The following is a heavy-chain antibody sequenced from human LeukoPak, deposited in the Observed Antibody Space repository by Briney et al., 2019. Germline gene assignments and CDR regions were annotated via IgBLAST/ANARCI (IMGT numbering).Heavy chain of an antibody. CDR1: GFTFSRHT. D-gene: IGHD1-26*01. CDR2: ISGSAAVT. Sequence: PGGSLRLSCAASGFTFSRHTMGWVRQAPGKRLEWVSDISGSAAVTYYALPVKGRFTVSRDNSKNTLYLQMNSLRAEDTAVYHCAKVDIVGASRWFDPWGQGTLVTVSS. CDR3: AKVDIVGASRWFDP. V-gene: IGHV3-23*01. J-gene: IGHJ5*02.